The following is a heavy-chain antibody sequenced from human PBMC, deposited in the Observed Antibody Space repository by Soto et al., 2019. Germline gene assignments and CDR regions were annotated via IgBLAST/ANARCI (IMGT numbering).Heavy chain of an antibody. V-gene: IGHV3-30*18. Sequence: GGSLRLSCAASGFVFNNSGMHWVRQAPGKGLDWVAIISFDGSTKYYGDSVKGRFAISRDNSKNTLLLQMNSLTDEDSGIYYCAKDLGGSYLVGQWGQGTLVTVSS. CDR2: ISFDGSTK. D-gene: IGHD1-26*01. J-gene: IGHJ4*02. CDR1: GFVFNNSG. CDR3: AKDLGGSYLVGQ.